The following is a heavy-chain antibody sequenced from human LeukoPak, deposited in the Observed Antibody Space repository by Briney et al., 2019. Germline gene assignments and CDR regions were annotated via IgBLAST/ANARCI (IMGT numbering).Heavy chain of an antibody. CDR1: GFTFSNYG. J-gene: IGHJ4*02. V-gene: IGHV3-30*02. CDR2: IRYDGPNK. CDR3: AKDQTDRYSNGCDY. Sequence: SGGSLRLSCAAFGFTFSNYGMHWVRQAPGKGLEWVAFIRYDGPNKYYADSVKGRFTISRDNFKNILSLEMSSLRPEDTALYYCAKDQTDRYSNGCDYWGQGTLVTVSS. D-gene: IGHD2-15*01.